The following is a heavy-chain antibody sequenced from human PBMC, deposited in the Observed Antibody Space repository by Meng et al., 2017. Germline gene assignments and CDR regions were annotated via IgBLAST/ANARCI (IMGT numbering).Heavy chain of an antibody. CDR3: AHRRDYYGSGNHFDY. CDR1: WSSLRTAGFG. J-gene: IGHJ4*02. CDR2: NNWDADK. Sequence: QITFKQSRPRSVKPHTPLTLTGTFSWSSLRTAGFGVRRIRRPPGKALEWLALNNWDADKSDSPSLKSRLTITKETSKNQVVLTMTNMDPVDTATYYCAHRRDYYGSGNHFDYWGQGTLGTVSS. D-gene: IGHD3-10*01. V-gene: IGHV2-5*02.